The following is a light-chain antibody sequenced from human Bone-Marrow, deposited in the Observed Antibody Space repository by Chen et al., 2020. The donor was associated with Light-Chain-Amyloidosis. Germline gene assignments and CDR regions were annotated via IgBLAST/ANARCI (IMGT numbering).Light chain of an antibody. CDR3: SSYTITNTLV. CDR1: SSDVGGDNH. J-gene: IGLJ1*01. CDR2: EVT. V-gene: IGLV2-14*01. Sequence: QSALPQPPSVSGSPGQSLTISCTGTSSDVGGDNHVSWYQQHPDKAPKLMIYEVTNRPSWVPDRFSGSKSDNTASLTISGLQTEDEADYFCSSYTITNTLVFGSGTRVTVL.